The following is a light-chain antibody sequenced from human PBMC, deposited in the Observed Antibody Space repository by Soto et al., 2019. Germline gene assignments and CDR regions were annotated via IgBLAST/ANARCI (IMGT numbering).Light chain of an antibody. V-gene: IGKV3-20*01. CDR2: GAS. J-gene: IGKJ1*01. CDR3: QQYGSSST. Sequence: EIVLTQSPGTLSLSPGEGATLSCRASQSVSSNSLAWYQQRPGQAPRLLIYGASSRATGIPDRFSGSGSGTEFTLTISRLEPEDFAVYYCQQYGSSSTFGQGTKVDIK. CDR1: QSVSSNS.